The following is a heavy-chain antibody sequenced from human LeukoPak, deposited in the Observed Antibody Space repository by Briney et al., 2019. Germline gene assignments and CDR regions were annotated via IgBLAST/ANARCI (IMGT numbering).Heavy chain of an antibody. CDR2: MNPNSGNT. J-gene: IGHJ6*03. CDR3: ARESVLEWLFSNYYYYYMDV. D-gene: IGHD3-3*01. V-gene: IGHV1-8*01. CDR1: GYTFTSYD. Sequence: GASVKVSCKASGYTFTSYDINWVRQATGQGLEWMGWMNPNSGNTCYAQKFQGRVTMTRNTSISTAYMELSSLRSEDTAVYYCARESVLEWLFSNYYYYYMDVWGKGTTVTVSS.